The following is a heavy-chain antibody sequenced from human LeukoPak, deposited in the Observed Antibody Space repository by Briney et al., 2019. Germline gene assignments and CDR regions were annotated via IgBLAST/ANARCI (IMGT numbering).Heavy chain of an antibody. CDR3: AREYSSSTGKASDY. Sequence: GGSLRLSCAASGFTFSSYSMNWVRQAPGKGLEWVSYISSSSSTIYYADSVKGRFTISRDNAKNSLYLQMNSLRAEDTAVYYCAREYSSSTGKASDYWGQGTLVTVSS. J-gene: IGHJ4*02. CDR1: GFTFSSYS. V-gene: IGHV3-48*04. CDR2: ISSSSSTI. D-gene: IGHD6-6*01.